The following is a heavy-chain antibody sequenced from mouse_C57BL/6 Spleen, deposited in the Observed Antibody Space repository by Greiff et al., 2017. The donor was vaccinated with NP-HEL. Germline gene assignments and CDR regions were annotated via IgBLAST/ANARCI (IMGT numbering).Heavy chain of an antibody. CDR1: GYTFTSYG. CDR2: IYPRSGNT. CDR3: ATSDYYDYDWFAY. D-gene: IGHD2-4*01. J-gene: IGHJ3*01. Sequence: VQGVESGAELARPGASVKLSCKASGYTFTSYGISWVKQRTGQGLEWIGEIYPRSGNTYYNEKFKGKATLTADKSSSTAYMELRSLTSEDSAVYFCATSDYYDYDWFAYWGQGTLVTVSA. V-gene: IGHV1-81*01.